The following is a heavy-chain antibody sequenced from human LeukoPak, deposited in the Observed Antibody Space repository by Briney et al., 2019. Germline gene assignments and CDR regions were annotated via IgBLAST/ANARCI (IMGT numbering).Heavy chain of an antibody. CDR1: GGSISSYY. CDR2: IYTSGST. D-gene: IGHD3-9*01. CDR3: ARGDYDILTGYYSSDY. Sequence: SETLSLTCTVSGGSISSYYWSWIRQPAGKGLEWIGRIYTSGSTNYNPSLKGRVTISVDTSKNQFSLKLSSVTAADTAVYYCARGDYDILTGYYSSDYWGQGTLVTVSS. V-gene: IGHV4-4*07. J-gene: IGHJ4*02.